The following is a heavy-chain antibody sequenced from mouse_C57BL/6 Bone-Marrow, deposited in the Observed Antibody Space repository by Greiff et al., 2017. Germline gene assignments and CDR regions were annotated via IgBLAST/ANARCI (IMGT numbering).Heavy chain of an antibody. D-gene: IGHD2-1*01. CDR3: ARDYGNDY. CDR2: INPYNGDT. J-gene: IGHJ2*01. CDR1: GFSFTGYF. V-gene: IGHV1-20*01. Sequence: VQLQQSGPELVKPGDSVKISCKASGFSFTGYFMNWVMQSHGKSLEWIGRINPYNGDTFYNQKFKGKATLTVDKSSSTAHMELRSLTSEDSAVYYCARDYGNDYWGQGTTLTVSS.